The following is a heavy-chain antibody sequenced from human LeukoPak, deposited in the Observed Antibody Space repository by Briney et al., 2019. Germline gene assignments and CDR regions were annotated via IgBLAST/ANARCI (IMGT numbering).Heavy chain of an antibody. J-gene: IGHJ4*02. D-gene: IGHD3-3*01. V-gene: IGHV4-4*08. CDR2: IYHSGIT. CDR3: ARVNSGPYDSWSGYYPYFFDY. CDR1: GGSISTYY. Sequence: SETLSLACTVSGGSISTYYWSWIRQPPGRGLEWVGYIYHSGITKYNPSLKSRVTMSVDTSKNQFSLKLSSVTAADTAVYYCARVNSGPYDSWSGYYPYFFDYWGQGTLVTVSS.